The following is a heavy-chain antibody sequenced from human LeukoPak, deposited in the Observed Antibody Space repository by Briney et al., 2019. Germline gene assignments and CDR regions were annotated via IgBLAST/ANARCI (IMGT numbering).Heavy chain of an antibody. CDR2: IWHDGTNK. Sequence: PGRSLRLSYAASGFTFSSHGMHWLRQAPGKGLEWVALIWHDGTNKFYADAVEGRFTISRDNSKNTLHLQMNSLRAEDTAVYYCAKEYGPGPNGMNWFYPWGQGTLVTVSS. D-gene: IGHD3-10*01. CDR3: AKEYGPGPNGMNWFYP. J-gene: IGHJ5*02. CDR1: GFTFSSHG. V-gene: IGHV3-33*06.